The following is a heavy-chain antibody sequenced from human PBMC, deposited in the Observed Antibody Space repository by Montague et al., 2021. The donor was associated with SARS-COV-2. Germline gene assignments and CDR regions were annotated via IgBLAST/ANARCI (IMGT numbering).Heavy chain of an antibody. D-gene: IGHD6-25*01. V-gene: IGHV3-9*01. J-gene: IGHJ6*02. CDR2: ISWNSGYI. CDR1: GFTFGDYA. Sequence: SLRLSCVASGFTFGDYALHWVRQAPGKGLEWVSAISWNSGYIDYAGSVKGRFTISRDNDKNSLYLEMNSLSAEDTALYYCAKGAAKTFYYNGMDVWGQGTTVTVSS. CDR3: AKGAAKTFYYNGMDV.